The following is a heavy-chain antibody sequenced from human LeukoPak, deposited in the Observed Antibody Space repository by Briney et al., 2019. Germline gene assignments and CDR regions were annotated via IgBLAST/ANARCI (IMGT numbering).Heavy chain of an antibody. V-gene: IGHV1-2*02. CDR1: GYTFTGYY. Sequence: ASVKVSCKASGYTFTGYYMHWVRQAPGQGLEWMGWINPNSGGTNYAQKFQGRVTMTRDTSISTAYMELSRLRSDDTAVYYCARDGYSSSSTIDYWGQGTLVTVSS. J-gene: IGHJ4*02. CDR2: INPNSGGT. D-gene: IGHD6-6*01. CDR3: ARDGYSSSSTIDY.